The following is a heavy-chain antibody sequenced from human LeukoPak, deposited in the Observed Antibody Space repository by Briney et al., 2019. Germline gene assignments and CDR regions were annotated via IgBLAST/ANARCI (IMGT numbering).Heavy chain of an antibody. V-gene: IGHV4-39*01. D-gene: IGHD2-2*01. CDR1: GGSISSSSYY. Sequence: PSETLSLTCTVSGGSISSSSYYWGWIRQPRGKGLEWIGSIYYSGSTYYNPSLKSRVTISVDTSKNQFSLKLSSVTAADTAVYYCARVLVPAANYYYYYMDVWGKGTTVTVSS. CDR3: ARVLVPAANYYYYYMDV. J-gene: IGHJ6*03. CDR2: IYYSGST.